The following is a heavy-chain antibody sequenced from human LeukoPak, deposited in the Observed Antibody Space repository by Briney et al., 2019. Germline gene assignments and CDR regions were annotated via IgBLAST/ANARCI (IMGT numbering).Heavy chain of an antibody. Sequence: GGALRLSCAASGFTFSQYSMHWVRQAPGKGLEWVAVISYDGSEKSYGDSVKGRFTVSRDNSKNTLYLQMNSLRAEDTAVYFCARDLANSYLFDCWGEGTLVSVS. CDR2: ISYDGSEK. D-gene: IGHD1/OR15-1a*01. CDR3: ARDLANSYLFDC. CDR1: GFTFSQYS. V-gene: IGHV3-30-3*01. J-gene: IGHJ4*02.